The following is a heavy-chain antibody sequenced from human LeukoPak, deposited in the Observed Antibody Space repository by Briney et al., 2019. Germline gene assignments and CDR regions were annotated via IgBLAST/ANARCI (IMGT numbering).Heavy chain of an antibody. CDR3: AREGSIAVAGVYYYYGMDV. J-gene: IGHJ6*02. CDR1: GCTFTSYY. D-gene: IGHD6-19*01. Sequence: ASVKVSCKASGCTFTSYYMHWVRQAPGQGLEWMGIINPSGGSTSYAQKFQGRVTMTRDTSTSTVYMELSSLRSEDTAVYYCAREGSIAVAGVYYYYGMDVWGQGTTVTVSS. V-gene: IGHV1-46*01. CDR2: INPSGGST.